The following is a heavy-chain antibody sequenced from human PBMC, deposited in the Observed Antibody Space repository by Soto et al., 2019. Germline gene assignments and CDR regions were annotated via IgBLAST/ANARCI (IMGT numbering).Heavy chain of an antibody. Sequence: QVQLVQSGAEVKKPGSSVKVSCKASGGTFSSYAISWVRQAPGQGLEWMGGIIPIFGTANYAQNFQGRVTITADESTSTAYMELSSLRSEDTAVYYCVRDGRPSSGWSKGDFDYWGQGTLVTVSS. CDR3: VRDGRPSSGWSKGDFDY. V-gene: IGHV1-69*01. D-gene: IGHD6-13*01. CDR2: IIPIFGTA. J-gene: IGHJ4*02. CDR1: GGTFSSYA.